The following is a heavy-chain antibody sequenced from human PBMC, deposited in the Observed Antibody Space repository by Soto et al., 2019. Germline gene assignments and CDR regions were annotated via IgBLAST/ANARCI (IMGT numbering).Heavy chain of an antibody. V-gene: IGHV2-26*03. CDR1: GFSLSNARMG. J-gene: IGHJ4*02. CDR2: IFSNDEK. Sequence: SGPTLVNPTETLTLTCTISGFSLSNARMGVSWIRQPPGKALEWLAHIFSNDEKSYSTSLKSRLTISKDTSKSQVVLTMTNMDPVDTATYYCARSQTHTVTDYWGQGTLVTVSS. D-gene: IGHD4-4*01. CDR3: ARSQTHTVTDY.